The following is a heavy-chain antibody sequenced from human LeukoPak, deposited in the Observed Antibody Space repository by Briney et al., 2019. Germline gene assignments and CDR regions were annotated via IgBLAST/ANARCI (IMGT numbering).Heavy chain of an antibody. J-gene: IGHJ3*02. CDR1: GNTFTNYY. Sequence: ASVTVSRTASGNTFTNYYVHWVGQAPGQGLEWMGIINPSGGSTTYAQKFQGRVTMTRDTSASTVYMELSSLRSADTAIYYCARAGSITMIHWAFDIWGQGRVVTVCS. CDR3: ARAGSITMIHWAFDI. D-gene: IGHD3-22*01. CDR2: INPSGGST. V-gene: IGHV1-46*01.